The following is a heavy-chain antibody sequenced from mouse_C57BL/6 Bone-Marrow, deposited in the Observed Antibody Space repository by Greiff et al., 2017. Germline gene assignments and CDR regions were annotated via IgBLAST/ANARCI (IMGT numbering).Heavy chain of an antibody. CDR3: ARRGLMHY. V-gene: IGHV1-66*01. J-gene: IGHJ4*01. Sequence: VKLMESGPELVKPGASVKISCKASGYSFTSYYIHWVKQRPGQGLEWIGWIYPGSGNTKYNEKFKGKATLTADTSSSTAYMQLSSLTSEDSAVYYCARRGLMHYWGQGTSVTVSA. CDR1: GYSFTSYY. D-gene: IGHD3-3*01. CDR2: IYPGSGNT.